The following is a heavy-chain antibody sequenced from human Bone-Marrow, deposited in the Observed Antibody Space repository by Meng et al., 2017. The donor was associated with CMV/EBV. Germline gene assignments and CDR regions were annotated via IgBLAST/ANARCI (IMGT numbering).Heavy chain of an antibody. D-gene: IGHD4-11*01. CDR3: ARDQLLTTYYYYGMDV. J-gene: IGHJ6*02. V-gene: IGHV4-39*07. CDR1: GGSISSSSYY. CDR2: IYYSGST. Sequence: SETLSLTCTVSGGSISSSSYYWGWIRQPPGKGLEWIGSIYYSGSTYYNPSLKSRVTISVDTSKNQFSLKLSSVTAADTAVYYCARDQLLTTYYYYGMDVWGQGTTVTVSS.